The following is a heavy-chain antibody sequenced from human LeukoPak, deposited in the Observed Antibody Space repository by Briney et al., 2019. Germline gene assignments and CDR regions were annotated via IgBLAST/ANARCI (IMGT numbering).Heavy chain of an antibody. J-gene: IGHJ4*02. CDR2: INSGGTVT. Sequence: PGGSLRLSCAASGFTFSDFWMHWVRQAPGKGRVWVSRINSGGTVTNYADSVKGRLTISRDNAKNTLYLQMNSLRAEDTAVYYCARGTAGTGSTWDYWGQGTLVTVSS. CDR3: ARGTAGTGSTWDY. CDR1: GFTFSDFW. D-gene: IGHD6-13*01. V-gene: IGHV3-74*01.